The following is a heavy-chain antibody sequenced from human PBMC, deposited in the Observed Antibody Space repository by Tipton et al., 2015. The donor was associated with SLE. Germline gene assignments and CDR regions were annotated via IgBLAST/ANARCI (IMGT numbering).Heavy chain of an antibody. CDR1: GFTFSSYA. J-gene: IGHJ1*01. Sequence: SLRLSCAASGFTFSSYAMSWVRQAPGKGLEWVSAISGSGGSTYYADSVKGRFTISRDNSKNTLYLQMNSLRAEDTAVYYCAKVGGITMVQGVIISGAEYFQHWGQGPLVTASS. V-gene: IGHV3-23*01. CDR2: ISGSGGST. D-gene: IGHD3-10*01. CDR3: AKVGGITMVQGVIISGAEYFQH.